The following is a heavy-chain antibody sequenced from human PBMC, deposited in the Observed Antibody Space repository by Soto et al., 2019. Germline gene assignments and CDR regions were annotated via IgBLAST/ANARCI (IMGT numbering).Heavy chain of an antibody. CDR2: VNPNGETT. CDR3: ASVTTIWSN. CDR1: GYSSSNYY. Sequence: QVQEVQSGAEAKEPGASVKVSCKASGYSSSNYYTHWVRQAPGQGLEWMGIVNPNGETTNSAQRFQGRVALTRDTSTTTDYRDLSRLTSDDTAIYFCASVTTIWSNWGQGTLVTVSS. D-gene: IGHD2-21*02. J-gene: IGHJ4*02. V-gene: IGHV1-46*01.